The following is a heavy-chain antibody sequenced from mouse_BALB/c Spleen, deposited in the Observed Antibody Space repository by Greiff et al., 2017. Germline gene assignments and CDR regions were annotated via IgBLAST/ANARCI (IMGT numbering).Heavy chain of an antibody. Sequence: EVKLMESGPGLVKPSQSLSLTCTVTGYSITSDYAWNWIRQFPGNKLEWMGYISYSGSTSYNPSLKSRISITRDTSKNQFFLQLNSVTTEDTATYYCARGGSSPAWFAYWGQGTLVTVSA. J-gene: IGHJ3*01. D-gene: IGHD1-1*01. CDR3: ARGGSSPAWFAY. CDR1: GYSITSDYA. CDR2: ISYSGST. V-gene: IGHV3-2*02.